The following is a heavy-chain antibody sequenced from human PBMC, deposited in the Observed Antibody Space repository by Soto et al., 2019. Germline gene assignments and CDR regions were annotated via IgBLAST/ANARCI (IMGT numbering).Heavy chain of an antibody. CDR3: ARMDYDSSRYIFDY. D-gene: IGHD3-22*01. CDR2: IYYSGST. J-gene: IGHJ4*02. V-gene: IGHV4-59*01. Sequence: QVQLQESGPGLVKPSETLSLTCTVSGGSISSYYWSWIRQPPGKGLEWIGYIYYSGSTNYNPSLKSRVTISVDTSKNQFSLKLSSVTAADTAVYYCARMDYDSSRYIFDYWGQGTLVTVSS. CDR1: GGSISSYY.